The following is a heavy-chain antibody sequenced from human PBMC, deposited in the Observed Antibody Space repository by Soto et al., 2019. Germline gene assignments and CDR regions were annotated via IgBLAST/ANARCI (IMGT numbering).Heavy chain of an antibody. CDR1: GYTFTSYD. Sequence: QVQLVQSGAEVKKPGASVKVSCKASGYTFTSYDINWVRQATGQGLEWMGWMNPNSGNTGYAQKFQGRVTMTRNTSISTAYMELSRLRSEDTAVYYCARARGSGYYYVGWFDPWGQGTLVTVSS. J-gene: IGHJ5*02. CDR2: MNPNSGNT. V-gene: IGHV1-8*01. D-gene: IGHD3-22*01. CDR3: ARARGSGYYYVGWFDP.